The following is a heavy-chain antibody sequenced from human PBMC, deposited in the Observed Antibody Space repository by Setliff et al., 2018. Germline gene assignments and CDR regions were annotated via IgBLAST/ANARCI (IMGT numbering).Heavy chain of an antibody. J-gene: IGHJ4*02. CDR1: GYTFTNYW. V-gene: IGHV5-51*01. Sequence: PGESLKISCKGSGYTFTNYWIGWVRQMPGKGLEWMGLIYPGDSDTRHSPSFQGQVTISADKSISTVYLQGSSLKASDTAIYYCAKPRPGWPAGFDSWGQGTLVTVSS. CDR2: IYPGDSDT. D-gene: IGHD6-19*01. CDR3: AKPRPGWPAGFDS.